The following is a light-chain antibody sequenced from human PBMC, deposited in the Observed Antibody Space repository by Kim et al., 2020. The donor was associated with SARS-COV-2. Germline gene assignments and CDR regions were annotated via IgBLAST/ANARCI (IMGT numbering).Light chain of an antibody. CDR1: SLRSYY. CDR2: GKN. V-gene: IGLV3-19*01. J-gene: IGLJ3*02. CDR3: NSRDSSGNHWV. Sequence: LGQTVRITCRGDSLRSYYASWYQQKPGQAPVLVIYGKNNRPSGIPDRFSGSSAGNTASLTITGAQAENEADYYCNSRDSSGNHWVFGGGTQLTVL.